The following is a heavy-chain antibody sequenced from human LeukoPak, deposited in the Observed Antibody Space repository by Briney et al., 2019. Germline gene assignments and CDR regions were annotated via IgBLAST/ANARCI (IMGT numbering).Heavy chain of an antibody. D-gene: IGHD3-9*01. V-gene: IGHV3-20*04. CDR1: GFTFDDYG. CDR3: ARDSVHYDILTGPSRAFDI. Sequence: PGGSLRLSCAASGFTFDDYGMSWVRQAPGKGLEWVSGINWNGGSTGYADSVKGRFTISRDNAKNSLYLQMNSLRAEDTALYYCARDSVHYDILTGPSRAFDIWGQGSMVTVSS. J-gene: IGHJ3*02. CDR2: INWNGGST.